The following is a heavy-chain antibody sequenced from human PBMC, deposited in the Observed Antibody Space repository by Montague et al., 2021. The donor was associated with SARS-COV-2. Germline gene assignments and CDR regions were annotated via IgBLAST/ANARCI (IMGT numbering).Heavy chain of an antibody. CDR2: ASYSGST. D-gene: IGHD2-21*01. V-gene: IGHV4-39*01. CDR3: AGRSRSGVMGNYFDP. CDR1: DGSFSSGVYE. J-gene: IGHJ4*02. Sequence: SETLSLTCTVSDGSFSSGVYEWWGWIRQPPGKGLQWIRSASYSGSTTYNPSLKNRVTVSVDTSGSPFYLSLHSVTATDTAVYYCAGRSRSGVMGNYFDPWGQGTLVTVSS.